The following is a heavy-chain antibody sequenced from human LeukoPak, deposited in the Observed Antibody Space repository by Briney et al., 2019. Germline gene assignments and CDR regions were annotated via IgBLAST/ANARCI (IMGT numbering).Heavy chain of an antibody. Sequence: GGSLRLSCAASGFTFSSYDMHWVRQATGKGLEWVSAIGTAGDTYYPGSVKGRFTISRENAKNSLYLQMNSLRAGDTAVYYCARARRYCSGGSCYSSHWYFDLWGRGTLVTVSS. J-gene: IGHJ2*01. CDR2: IGTAGDT. V-gene: IGHV3-13*01. CDR1: GFTFSSYD. D-gene: IGHD2-15*01. CDR3: ARARRYCSGGSCYSSHWYFDL.